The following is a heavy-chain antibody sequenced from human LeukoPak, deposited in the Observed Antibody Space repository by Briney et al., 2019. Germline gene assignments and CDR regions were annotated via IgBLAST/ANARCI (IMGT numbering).Heavy chain of an antibody. CDR1: GYTFTDYY. Sequence: SVNVSCKASGYTFTDYYMHWVRQAPGQGLEGMGWINPNSGGTNYAQKFQGRVTMTRDTSISTAYMELSRLRSDDTAVYYCARDGRGLWFGELYDWFDPWGQGTLVTVSS. CDR2: INPNSGGT. J-gene: IGHJ5*02. CDR3: ARDGRGLWFGELYDWFDP. D-gene: IGHD3-10*01. V-gene: IGHV1-2*02.